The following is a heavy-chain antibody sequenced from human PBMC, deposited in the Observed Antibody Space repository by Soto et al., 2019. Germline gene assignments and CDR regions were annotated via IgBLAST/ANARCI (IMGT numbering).Heavy chain of an antibody. CDR2: ISSDSGTI. J-gene: IGHJ4*02. D-gene: IGHD3-10*01. CDR3: ARGRLWSFDL. Sequence: GGSLRLSCVVSGFSFRIYGMNWVRQAPGKGLEWISYISSDSGTIYYADSLKGRFTISRDNGKNSLYLQMNSLTDEDTAVYYCARGRLWSFDLWGQGTLVTVSS. CDR1: GFSFRIYG. V-gene: IGHV3-48*02.